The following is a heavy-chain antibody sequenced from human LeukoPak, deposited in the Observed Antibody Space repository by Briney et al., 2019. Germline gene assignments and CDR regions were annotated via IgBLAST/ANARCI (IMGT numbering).Heavy chain of an antibody. V-gene: IGHV3-30-3*01. Sequence: GGSLRLSCAASGFTFSNYAMHWVRQAPGKGLEWVAVISYDGSNKYYADSVKGRFTTSRDNAKNSLYLQMNSLRAEDTAVYYCATAPYSGRRGCSYWGQGTLVTVSS. J-gene: IGHJ4*02. D-gene: IGHD1-26*01. CDR2: ISYDGSNK. CDR1: GFTFSNYA. CDR3: ATAPYSGRRGCSY.